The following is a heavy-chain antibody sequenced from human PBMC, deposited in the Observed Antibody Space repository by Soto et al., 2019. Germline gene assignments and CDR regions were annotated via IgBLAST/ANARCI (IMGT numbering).Heavy chain of an antibody. CDR1: GFSFSSYA. J-gene: IGHJ4*02. V-gene: IGHV3-48*02. CDR3: ANLFGSSWHVDY. D-gene: IGHD6-13*01. Sequence: EVQLVESGGGLVQPGGSLRLSCAASGFSFSSYAMNWVRQAPGKGLEWLSYISESSSNIYYADPVKGRFTISRDNARNSLYLQMNSLRDEDTAVYYCANLFGSSWHVDYWGQGTLVTVSS. CDR2: ISESSSNI.